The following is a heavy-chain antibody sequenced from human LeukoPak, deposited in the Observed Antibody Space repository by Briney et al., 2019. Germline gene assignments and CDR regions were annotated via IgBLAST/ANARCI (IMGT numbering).Heavy chain of an antibody. J-gene: IGHJ4*02. V-gene: IGHV1-2*02. Sequence: ASVKVSCKASGYTFTGYYMHWVRQAPGQGLEWMGWINPNHGDTNYAQEFQDRVSMTRDTSISTAYMHLSRLRSADTAVYYCGRSPHILTGENFDYWGQGTLLTVSS. CDR3: GRSPHILTGENFDY. D-gene: IGHD3-9*01. CDR1: GYTFTGYY. CDR2: INPNHGDT.